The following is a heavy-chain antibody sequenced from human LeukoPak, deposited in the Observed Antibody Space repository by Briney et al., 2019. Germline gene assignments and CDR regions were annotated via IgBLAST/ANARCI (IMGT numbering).Heavy chain of an antibody. CDR1: GFTFSSYA. J-gene: IGHJ4*02. CDR2: ITSDGNNK. D-gene: IGHD2/OR15-2a*01. Sequence: GGSLRLSCAASGFTFSSYAMHWVRQAPGKGLEWVAMITSDGNNKYYADSVKDRFTISRDDSKNTLYLQMNSLRDEDTAVYYCAKDKIFRYLDYWGQGALVTVTS. CDR3: AKDKIFRYLDY. V-gene: IGHV3-30*04.